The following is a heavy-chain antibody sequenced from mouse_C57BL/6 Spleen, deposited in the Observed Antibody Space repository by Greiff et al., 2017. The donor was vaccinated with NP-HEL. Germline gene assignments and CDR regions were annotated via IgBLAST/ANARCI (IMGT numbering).Heavy chain of an antibody. V-gene: IGHV5-4*03. J-gene: IGHJ2*01. D-gene: IGHD2-4*01. CDR2: ISDGGSYT. CDR3: ARYPIYYDYDRYYFDY. Sequence: DVMLVESGGGLVKPGGSLKLSCAASGFTFSSYAMSWVRQTPEKRLEWVATISDGGSYTYYPDNVKGRFTISRDNAKNNLYLQMSHLKSEDTSMYYCARYPIYYDYDRYYFDYWGQGTTLTVSS. CDR1: GFTFSSYA.